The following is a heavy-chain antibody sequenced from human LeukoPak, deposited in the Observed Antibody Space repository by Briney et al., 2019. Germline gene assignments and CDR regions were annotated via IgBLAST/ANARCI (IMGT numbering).Heavy chain of an antibody. D-gene: IGHD3-22*01. Sequence: ASVKDSCKASGYTFTACYTHWVRQAPGQGLEWMGWINPNSGGTNYAQTFQGRVTMTRDTSISTVYMELSRLRSDDTAVYYCARDYYDSSGFGAFDIWGQGTMVTVSS. CDR2: INPNSGGT. CDR1: GYTFTACY. V-gene: IGHV1-2*02. CDR3: ARDYYDSSGFGAFDI. J-gene: IGHJ3*02.